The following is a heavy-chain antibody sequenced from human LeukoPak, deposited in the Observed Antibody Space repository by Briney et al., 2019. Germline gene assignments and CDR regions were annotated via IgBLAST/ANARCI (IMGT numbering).Heavy chain of an antibody. D-gene: IGHD6-13*01. Sequence: PGASLRLSCAASGFTFSNYAMSWVRQAPGKGLEWVSAITGSGGNTYYADSVKGRFTISRDNSKNTVFLQMNSLKTEDTAVYYCVKSIPGNCFESWGQGNLVTVSS. J-gene: IGHJ4*02. CDR1: GFTFSNYA. CDR2: ITGSGGNT. CDR3: VKSIPGNCFES. V-gene: IGHV3-23*01.